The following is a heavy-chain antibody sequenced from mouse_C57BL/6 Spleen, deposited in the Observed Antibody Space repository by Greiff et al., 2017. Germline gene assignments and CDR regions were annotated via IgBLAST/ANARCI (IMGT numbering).Heavy chain of an antibody. Sequence: VQLQQPGAELVMPGASVKLSCKASGYTFTSYWMHWVKQRPGQGLKWIGEIDPSDSYTNYNQKFKGKSTLTVDKSSSTAYMQLSSLTSEDSAVYYCAKRGRGDFDYWGQGTTLTVSS. CDR3: AKRGRGDFDY. CDR1: GYTFTSYW. CDR2: IDPSDSYT. V-gene: IGHV1-69*01. J-gene: IGHJ2*01.